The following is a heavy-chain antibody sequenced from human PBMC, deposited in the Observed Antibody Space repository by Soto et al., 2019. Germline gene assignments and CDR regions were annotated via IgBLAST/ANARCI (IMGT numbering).Heavy chain of an antibody. J-gene: IGHJ6*02. CDR2: IYYSGST. V-gene: IGHV4-39*01. CDR3: ATLLGDFWSGYYRHYYYCGRDV. D-gene: IGHD3-3*01. Sequence: SETLSLTCTVSGGSISSSSYYCGWIRQPPGKGLEWIGSIYYSGSTYYNPFLRSRVTISVDTSKNQSSLKLSSVTAGHTSVYYCATLLGDFWSGYYRHYYYCGRDVWGQGTRVTVS. CDR1: GGSISSSSYY.